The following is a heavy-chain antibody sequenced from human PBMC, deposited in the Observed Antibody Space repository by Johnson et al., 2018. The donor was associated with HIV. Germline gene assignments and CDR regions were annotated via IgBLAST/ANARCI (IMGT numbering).Heavy chain of an antibody. V-gene: IGHV3-66*03. D-gene: IGHD3-9*01. Sequence: VQLVESGGGLIQPGGSLRLSCAASGFTVSSTYMSWVRQAPGKGLELVSAIYSGGSTYYADSVKGRFTISRDNSKNTLYLQMNSLRAEDTAVYYCAKDTIAGVKGDSLIWGQGTMVTVS. CDR1: GFTVSSTY. CDR3: AKDTIAGVKGDSLI. J-gene: IGHJ3*02. CDR2: IYSGGST.